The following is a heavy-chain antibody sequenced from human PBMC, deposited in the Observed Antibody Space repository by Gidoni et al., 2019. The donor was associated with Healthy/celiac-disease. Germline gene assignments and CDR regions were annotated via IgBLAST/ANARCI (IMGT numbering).Heavy chain of an antibody. D-gene: IGHD4-17*01. Sequence: QVQLQQWGAGLLKPSETLSLTCAVYGGSFSGYYWSWIRQPPGKGLEWIGEINHSGSTNYNPSLKSRVTISVDTSKNQFSLKLSSVTAADTAVYYCARGGPTVRKRYFDLWGRGTLVTVSS. CDR3: ARGGPTVRKRYFDL. J-gene: IGHJ2*01. CDR1: GGSFSGYY. V-gene: IGHV4-34*01. CDR2: INHSGST.